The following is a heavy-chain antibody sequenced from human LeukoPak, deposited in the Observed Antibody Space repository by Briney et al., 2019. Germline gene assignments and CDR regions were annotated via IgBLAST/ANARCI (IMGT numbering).Heavy chain of an antibody. D-gene: IGHD5-24*01. CDR2: IYYSGST. CDR3: ARDGYNSHTLDY. CDR1: GGSISSGSYY. Sequence: PSETLSLTCTVSGGSISSGSYYWGWIRQPPGKGLEWIGSIYYSGSTYYNPSLKSRVTISVDTSKNQFSLKLASVTAADTAVYYCARDGYNSHTLDYWGQGTLVTVSS. J-gene: IGHJ4*02. V-gene: IGHV4-39*07.